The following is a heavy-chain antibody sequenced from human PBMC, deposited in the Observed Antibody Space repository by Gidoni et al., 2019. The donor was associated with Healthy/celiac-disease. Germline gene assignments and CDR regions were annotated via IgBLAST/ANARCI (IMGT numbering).Heavy chain of an antibody. CDR2: IIPILGIA. CDR3: ARENAGYCSGGSCYSERGYYYGMDV. V-gene: IGHV1-69*04. D-gene: IGHD2-15*01. Sequence: QVQLVQSGAEGKKPGSSVKVSCKASGGTFSSYAISWVRQAPGQGLEWMGRIIPILGIANYEQKFQGRFTITADKSTSTAYLELSSLRSEYTAVYYCARENAGYCSGGSCYSERGYYYGMDVWGQGTTVTVSS. J-gene: IGHJ6*02. CDR1: GGTFSSYA.